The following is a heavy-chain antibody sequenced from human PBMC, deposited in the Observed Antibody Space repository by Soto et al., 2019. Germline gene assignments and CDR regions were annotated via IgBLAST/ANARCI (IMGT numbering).Heavy chain of an antibody. Sequence: QVQLVESGGGVVQPGRSLRLSCAASGFTFSNYGIHWVRQAPGKGLEWVAVISYDGSNQFYSDSVKGRFTISRDSSKNTLYLQMNSLRAEDTAVYYCAEGASWFDPWCQGTLVTVSS. CDR2: ISYDGSNQ. J-gene: IGHJ5*02. CDR1: GFTFSNYG. CDR3: AEGASWFDP. V-gene: IGHV3-30*18.